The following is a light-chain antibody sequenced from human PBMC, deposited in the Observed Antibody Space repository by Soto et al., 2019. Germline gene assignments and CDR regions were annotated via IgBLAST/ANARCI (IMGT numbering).Light chain of an antibody. CDR1: SGHINYA. CDR3: QTWGSGIVV. CDR2: LNSDGSH. Sequence: QPVLTQSPSASASLGASVKLTCTLSSGHINYAIAWHQQQSEKGPRYLMKLNSDGSHSKGDGIPDRFSGSSSGAERYLTIPSLQSEDEADYYCQTWGSGIVVFGGGTKLTVL. V-gene: IGLV4-69*01. J-gene: IGLJ2*01.